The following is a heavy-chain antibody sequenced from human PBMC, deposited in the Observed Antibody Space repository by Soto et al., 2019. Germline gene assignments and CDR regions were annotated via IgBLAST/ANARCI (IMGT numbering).Heavy chain of an antibody. CDR2: IIPIFGTT. D-gene: IGHD6-13*01. V-gene: IGHV1-69*13. CDR3: AREGVGLSSSWFSSLDY. J-gene: IGHJ4*02. CDR1: GGTLSSYA. Sequence: GASVKVSCKASGGTLSSYAVTWVRQAPGQGLEWMGRIIPIFGTTNYAQKFQGRVTITADESSSTAYLELSSLRSEDTAVYFCAREGVGLSSSWFSSLDYWGPGTLVTVSS.